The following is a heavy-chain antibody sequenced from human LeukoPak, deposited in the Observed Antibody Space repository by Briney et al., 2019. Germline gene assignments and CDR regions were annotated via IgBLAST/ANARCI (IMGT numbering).Heavy chain of an antibody. CDR1: GGAISTYY. CDR3: ARDKEHSYGRYFDY. Sequence: SETLSLTCTVSGGAISTYYWSWIRQSPGKGLEWIGYIFYSGNTNYNPSLKSRVTISVDTSKNQFSLNLRSVTAADTAVYYCARDKEHSYGRYFDYWGQGTLVTVSS. J-gene: IGHJ4*02. V-gene: IGHV4-59*01. CDR2: IFYSGNT. D-gene: IGHD3-10*01.